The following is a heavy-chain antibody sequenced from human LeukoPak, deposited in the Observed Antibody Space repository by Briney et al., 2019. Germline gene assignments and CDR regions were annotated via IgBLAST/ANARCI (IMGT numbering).Heavy chain of an antibody. V-gene: IGHV1-69*05. Sequence: GASVKVSCKASGGTFSSYAISWVRQAPGQGLERMGGIIPIFGTANYAQKFQGRVTITTDESTSTAYMELSSLRSEDTAVYYCARGPGIAARPRGYYFDYWGQGTLVTVSS. CDR2: IIPIFGTA. D-gene: IGHD6-6*01. CDR1: GGTFSSYA. J-gene: IGHJ4*02. CDR3: ARGPGIAARPRGYYFDY.